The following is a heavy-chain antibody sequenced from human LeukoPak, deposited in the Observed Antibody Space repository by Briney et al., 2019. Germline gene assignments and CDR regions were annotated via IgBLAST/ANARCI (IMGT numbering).Heavy chain of an antibody. D-gene: IGHD5-18*01. J-gene: IGHJ4*02. CDR2: ISYDGSNK. Sequence: GGSLRLSCAASGFTFSIYGMHWVRQAPGKGLEWVAYISYDGSNKNHAESVKGRFTISRDNSKNTLYLQMNSLRTEDTAVYYCARDLAMVKDYWGQGTLVTVSS. CDR1: GFTFSIYG. CDR3: ARDLAMVKDY. V-gene: IGHV3-30*03.